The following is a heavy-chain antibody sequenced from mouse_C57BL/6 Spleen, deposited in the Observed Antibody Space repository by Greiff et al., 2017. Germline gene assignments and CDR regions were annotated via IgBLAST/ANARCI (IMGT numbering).Heavy chain of an antibody. CDR2: IDPSDSYT. CDR3: ARYDGGLFDY. V-gene: IGHV1-69*01. CDR1: GYTFTSYW. D-gene: IGHD3-1*01. Sequence: QVQLQQPGAELVTPGASVKLSCKASGYTFTSYWMHWVKQRPGQGLEWIGEIDPSDSYTNYNQKFKGKSTLTVDKSSSTAYMQLSSLTSEDSAVYYCARYDGGLFDYWGQGTTLTVSS. J-gene: IGHJ2*01.